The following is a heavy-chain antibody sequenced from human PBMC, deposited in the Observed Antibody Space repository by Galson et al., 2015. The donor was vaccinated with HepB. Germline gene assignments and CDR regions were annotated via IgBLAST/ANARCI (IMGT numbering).Heavy chain of an antibody. CDR1: GGTFSSYA. CDR3: ARDFTTLGDNWYFDL. D-gene: IGHD3-10*02. J-gene: IGHJ2*01. Sequence: SVKVSCKASGGTFSSYAISWVRQAPGQGLEWMGGIIPIFGTANYAQKFQGRVTITADESTSTAYMELSSLRSEDTAVYYCARDFTTLGDNWYFDLWGRGTLVTVSS. CDR2: IIPIFGTA. V-gene: IGHV1-69*13.